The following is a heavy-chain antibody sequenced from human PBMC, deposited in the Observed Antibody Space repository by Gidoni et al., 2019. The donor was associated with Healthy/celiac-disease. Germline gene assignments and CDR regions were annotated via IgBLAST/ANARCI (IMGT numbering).Heavy chain of an antibody. V-gene: IGHV3-23*01. CDR1: GFTFSSYA. CDR3: AKDGRDEPHFDY. D-gene: IGHD2-21*01. J-gene: IGHJ4*02. CDR2: ISGSGGST. Sequence: EVQLLESGGGLVQPGGSLRLSCAASGFTFSSYAMSWVRQAPGKGLEWVSAISGSGGSTYYAASVKGRFTISRDNSKNTLYLQMNSLRAEDTAVYYCAKDGRDEPHFDYWGQGTLVTVSS.